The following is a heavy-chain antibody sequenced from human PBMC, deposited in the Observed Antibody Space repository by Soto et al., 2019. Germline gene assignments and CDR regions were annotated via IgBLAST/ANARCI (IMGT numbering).Heavy chain of an antibody. V-gene: IGHV4-39*01. CDR2: IYYSGRT. CDR3: ARQRTTVVTQAYFDH. CDR1: GEYISSSSYY. D-gene: IGHD2-21*02. J-gene: IGHJ4*02. Sequence: SETLSLTYIVSGEYISSSSYYWGWIRQPPGKGLEWIGSIYYSGRTYYNPSFKSRVTISIDTSKNQFSLKLSSVTATDTAVYYCARQRTTVVTQAYFDHWGQGALVPVSS.